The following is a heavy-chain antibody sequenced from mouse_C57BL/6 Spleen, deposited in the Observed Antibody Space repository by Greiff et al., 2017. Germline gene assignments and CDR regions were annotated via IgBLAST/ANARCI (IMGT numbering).Heavy chain of an antibody. D-gene: IGHD3-2*02. V-gene: IGHV1-55*01. CDR1: GYTFTSYW. J-gene: IGHJ2*01. CDR3: AREEDSSGIDY. Sequence: QVQLKQPGAELVKPGASVKMSCKASGYTFTSYWITWVKQRPGQGLEWIGDIYPGSGSTNYNEKFKSKATLTVDTSSSTAYMQLSSLTSEDSAVYYCAREEDSSGIDYWGQGTTLTVSS. CDR2: IYPGSGST.